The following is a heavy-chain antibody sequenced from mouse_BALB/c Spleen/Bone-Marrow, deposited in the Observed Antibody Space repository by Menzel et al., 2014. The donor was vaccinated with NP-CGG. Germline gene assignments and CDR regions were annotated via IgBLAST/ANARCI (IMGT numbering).Heavy chain of an antibody. CDR2: IWAGGST. D-gene: IGHD2-14*01. V-gene: IGHV2-9*02. CDR1: GFSLTSYG. CDR3: ARVGYRYDGYAMDY. J-gene: IGHJ4*01. Sequence: VKLVESGPGLVAPSQSLSITCTVSGFSLTSYGVHWVRQPPGKGLEWLGVIWAGGSTNYNSALMSRLSISKNNSKSQVFIKMNSLQTDDTAMYYCARVGYRYDGYAMDYWGQGTSVTVSS.